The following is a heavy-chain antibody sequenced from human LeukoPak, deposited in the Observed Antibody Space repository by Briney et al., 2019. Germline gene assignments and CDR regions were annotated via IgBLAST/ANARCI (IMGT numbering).Heavy chain of an antibody. V-gene: IGHV3-30*02. CDR3: AKGLERESRLDS. J-gene: IGHJ4*02. CDR2: IQYAGSDK. Sequence: GGSLRLSCAASGFTFNSYGMHWVRQAPGKGLEWVAFIQYAGSDKYYADSVKGRFTISRDNSKNTLYLQMNSLRVEDTAVYYCAKGLERESRLDSWGQGTLVTVSS. D-gene: IGHD1-1*01. CDR1: GFTFNSYG.